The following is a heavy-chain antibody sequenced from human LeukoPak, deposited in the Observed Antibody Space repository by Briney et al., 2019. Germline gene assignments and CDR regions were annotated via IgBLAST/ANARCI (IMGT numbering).Heavy chain of an antibody. J-gene: IGHJ5*02. CDR2: IYYSGST. Sequence: PSETLSPTCTVSGGSISSYYWSWIRQPPGKGLEWIGYIYYSGSTNYNPSLKSRVTISVDTSKNQFSLKLSSVTAADTAVYYCARRSSDSSGYAWGQGTLVTVSS. CDR3: ARRSSDSSGYA. D-gene: IGHD3-22*01. V-gene: IGHV4-59*08. CDR1: GGSISSYY.